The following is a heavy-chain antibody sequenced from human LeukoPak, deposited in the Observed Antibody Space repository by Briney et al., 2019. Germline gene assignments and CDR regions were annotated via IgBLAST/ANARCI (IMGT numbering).Heavy chain of an antibody. CDR1: GGSISSSSYY. CDR3: ARSSGYSSSGGLNWFNT. D-gene: IGHD6-13*01. CDR2: IYYSGST. V-gene: IGHV4-39*01. J-gene: IGHJ5*02. Sequence: PSETLSLTCTVSGGSISSSSYYWGWIRKPPGKGLEWIGSIYYSGSTYYNPSLKSRVTISVDTSKNQFSLKLSSVTAADTAVYYCARSSGYSSSGGLNWFNTWGQGTLVTVSS.